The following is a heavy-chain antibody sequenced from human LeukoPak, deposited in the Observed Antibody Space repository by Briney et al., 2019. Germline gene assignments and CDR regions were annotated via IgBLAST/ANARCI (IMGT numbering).Heavy chain of an antibody. J-gene: IGHJ4*02. CDR3: ARVAAYYYDSSGYADY. Sequence: SETLSLTCAVYGGSLSGYYWSWIRQPPGKGLEWIGEINHSGSTNYNPSLKSRVTISVDTSKNQFSLKLSSVTAADTAVYYCARVAAYYYDSSGYADYWGQGTLVTVSS. CDR1: GGSLSGYY. CDR2: INHSGST. D-gene: IGHD3-22*01. V-gene: IGHV4-34*01.